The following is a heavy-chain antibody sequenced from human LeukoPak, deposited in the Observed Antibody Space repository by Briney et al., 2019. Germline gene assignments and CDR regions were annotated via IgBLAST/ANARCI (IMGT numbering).Heavy chain of an antibody. V-gene: IGHV3-13*04. CDR1: GFTLSSHD. Sequence: GGSLRLSCAVSGFTLSSHDISWVRQASGKGLEWVAILGTAGDSYYADSVRGRFSTSREEAENSVYLQMNSLRAEDTAVYYCARDRRCSSTSCYYFDYWGQGTLVTVSS. CDR3: ARDRRCSSTSCYYFDY. J-gene: IGHJ4*02. CDR2: LGTAGDS. D-gene: IGHD2-2*01.